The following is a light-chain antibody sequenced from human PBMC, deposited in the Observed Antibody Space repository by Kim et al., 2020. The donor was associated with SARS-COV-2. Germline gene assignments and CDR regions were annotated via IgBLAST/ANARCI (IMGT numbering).Light chain of an antibody. CDR2: CKH. V-gene: IGLV3-19*01. CDR3: RGNPVV. J-gene: IGLJ2*01. Sequence: SVAFGETVRITSQGDRLRGYYASWYQKKPGQAPVLFIYCKHNRPSGIPDLFSGSSSGNTASLTIAGAQAEDEADYYCRGNPVVFGGGTQLTFL. CDR1: RLRGYY.